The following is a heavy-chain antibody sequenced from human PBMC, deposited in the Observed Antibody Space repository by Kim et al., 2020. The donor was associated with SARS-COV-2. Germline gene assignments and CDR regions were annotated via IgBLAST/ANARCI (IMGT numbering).Heavy chain of an antibody. CDR3: AREDYYDSSAAFDI. Sequence: YADSVECRFTLSGDNSKNTVYLQMNSLRAEDTAVYYCAREDYYDSSAAFDIWGQGTMVTVSS. V-gene: IGHV3-33*01. D-gene: IGHD3-22*01. J-gene: IGHJ3*02.